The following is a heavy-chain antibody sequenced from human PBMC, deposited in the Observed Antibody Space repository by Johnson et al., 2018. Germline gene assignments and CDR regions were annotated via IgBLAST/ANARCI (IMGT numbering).Heavy chain of an antibody. V-gene: IGHV3-49*01. CDR1: GFTFGDYA. CDR2: IRSKAYGGTT. D-gene: IGHD3-10*01. CDR3: TRDTLEWFGGYAFDI. J-gene: IGHJ3*02. Sequence: VQLVESRGVLVQPGGSLRLSCTASGFTFGDYAMSWFRQAPGKGLEGVGFIRSKAYGGTTEYAASVKGRFTISRDGSKSIAYLQMNSLKTEDKAVYYCTRDTLEWFGGYAFDIWGQGTMVTVSS.